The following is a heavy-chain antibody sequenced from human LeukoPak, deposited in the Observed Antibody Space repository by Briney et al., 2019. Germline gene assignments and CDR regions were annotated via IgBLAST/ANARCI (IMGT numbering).Heavy chain of an antibody. Sequence: GGSLRLSCAASGFTFSTYAMSWVRQAPGKGLEWVSVINYSGGTTYYAQSVKGRFTISRDNSKNTLYLQMNSLRVKDTAVYYCAKDYQLADHWGQGTLVTVSS. V-gene: IGHV3-23*01. CDR3: AKDYQLADH. D-gene: IGHD1-1*01. J-gene: IGHJ4*02. CDR1: GFTFSTYA. CDR2: INYSGGTT.